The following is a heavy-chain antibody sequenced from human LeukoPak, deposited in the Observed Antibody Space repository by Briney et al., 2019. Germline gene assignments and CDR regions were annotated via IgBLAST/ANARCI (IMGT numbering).Heavy chain of an antibody. CDR3: ARDRSGSSSWYWFDP. CDR2: IYYSGST. D-gene: IGHD6-13*01. Sequence: SETLSLTCTVSGGSISSGGYYWSWIRQHPGKGLEWIGYIYYSGSTYYNPSLKSRVTISVDTSKNQFSLKLSSVTAADTAVYYCARDRSGSSSWYWFDPWGQGTLVTVSS. V-gene: IGHV4-31*03. CDR1: GGSISSGGYY. J-gene: IGHJ5*02.